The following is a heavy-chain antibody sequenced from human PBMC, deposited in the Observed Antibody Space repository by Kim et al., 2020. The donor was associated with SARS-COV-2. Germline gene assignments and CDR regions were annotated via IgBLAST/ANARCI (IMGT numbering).Heavy chain of an antibody. Sequence: PGDSDTRYSPSFQGQVTISADKSISTAYLQWSSLKASDTAMYYCARGRGYWGQGTLVTVSS. CDR3: ARGRGY. CDR2: PGDSDT. J-gene: IGHJ4*02. V-gene: IGHV5-51*01. D-gene: IGHD1-26*01.